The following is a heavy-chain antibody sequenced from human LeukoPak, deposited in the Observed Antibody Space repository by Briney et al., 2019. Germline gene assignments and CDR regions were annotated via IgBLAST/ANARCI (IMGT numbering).Heavy chain of an antibody. Sequence: GGSLRLSCAASGFTFSSYAMSWVRQAPGKGLEWVSAISGSGGSTYYADSVKGRFTISRDNSKNTLYLQMNSLRAEDTAVYYCAKDTSRIAAAGGYMDVWGKGTTVTVSS. CDR2: ISGSGGST. D-gene: IGHD6-13*01. V-gene: IGHV3-23*01. CDR3: AKDTSRIAAAGGYMDV. CDR1: GFTFSSYA. J-gene: IGHJ6*03.